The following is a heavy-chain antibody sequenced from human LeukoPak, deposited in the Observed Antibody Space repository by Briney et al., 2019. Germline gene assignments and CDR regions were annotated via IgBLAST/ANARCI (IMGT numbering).Heavy chain of an antibody. D-gene: IGHD4-17*01. Sequence: GGSLRLSCAASGFTFSSYSMNWARQAPGRGLEWVSYISYSSSTIYYADSVKGRFTISRDNAKNSLYLQMDSLRAEDTAVYYCARDRLHYGEYEKTFDYWGQGTLVTVSS. CDR1: GFTFSSYS. CDR2: ISYSSSTI. CDR3: ARDRLHYGEYEKTFDY. V-gene: IGHV3-48*01. J-gene: IGHJ4*02.